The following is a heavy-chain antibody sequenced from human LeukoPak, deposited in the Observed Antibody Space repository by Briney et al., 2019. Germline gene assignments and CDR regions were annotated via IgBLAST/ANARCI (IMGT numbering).Heavy chain of an antibody. V-gene: IGHV3-23*01. D-gene: IGHD3-3*01. J-gene: IGHJ4*02. CDR2: ISGSGGST. CDR3: ARVLHYDFWSGYQTPSDC. CDR1: GFTFSSYA. Sequence: GGSLRLSCAASGFTFSSYAMSWVRQAPGRRLEWVSAISGSGGSTYYADSVKGRFTISRDNSENTVFLQMNSLRAEDTAVYYCARVLHYDFWSGYQTPSDCWGQGTLVTVSS.